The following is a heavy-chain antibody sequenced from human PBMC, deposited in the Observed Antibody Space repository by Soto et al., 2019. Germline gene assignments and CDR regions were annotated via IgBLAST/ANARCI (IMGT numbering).Heavy chain of an antibody. V-gene: IGHV1-58*01. CDR2: IVVGTGDT. CDR3: AADRGYL. CDR1: GFTFPSSS. Sequence: QMQLVQSGPEVKKPGTSVKVSCKASGFTFPSSSVQWVRQVRGQGLEWMGWIVVGTGDTKYAQKFQERVTFTRDISTSTAYMEVSSLRSEDTAMYYCAADRGYLWGQGTLVTVSS. D-gene: IGHD3-10*01. J-gene: IGHJ5*02.